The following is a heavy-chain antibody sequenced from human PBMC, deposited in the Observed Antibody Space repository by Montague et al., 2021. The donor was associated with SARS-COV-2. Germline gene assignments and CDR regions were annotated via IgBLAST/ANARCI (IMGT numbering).Heavy chain of an antibody. J-gene: IGHJ6*03. D-gene: IGHD6-25*01. CDR3: ARGLSGSYSGGWVPVALFDWYHYMDV. V-gene: IGHV4-34*01. CDR2: ITHSGNT. Sequence: SETLSLTCAVYGGSFSGYCWSWVRRPPGKGLEWIGEITHSGNTNXNPYLKSRVNISVDTSKNQFSLTLTSVTAADAAVYYCARGLSGSYSGGWVPVALFDWYHYMDVRGKGITVTVSS. CDR1: GGSFSGYC.